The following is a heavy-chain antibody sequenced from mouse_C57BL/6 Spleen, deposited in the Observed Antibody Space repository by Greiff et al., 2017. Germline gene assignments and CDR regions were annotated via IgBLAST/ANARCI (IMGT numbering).Heavy chain of an antibody. CDR3: ARQLRLLWFAY. J-gene: IGHJ3*01. V-gene: IGHV5-17*01. CDR2: ISSGSSTI. D-gene: IGHD3-2*02. Sequence: EVKLMESGGGLVKPGGSLKLSCAASGFTFSDYGMHWVRQAPEKGLEWVAYISSGSSTISYADTVKGRFTISRDNAKNTLFLQMTSLRSEDTAMYYCARQLRLLWFAYWGQGTLVTVSA. CDR1: GFTFSDYG.